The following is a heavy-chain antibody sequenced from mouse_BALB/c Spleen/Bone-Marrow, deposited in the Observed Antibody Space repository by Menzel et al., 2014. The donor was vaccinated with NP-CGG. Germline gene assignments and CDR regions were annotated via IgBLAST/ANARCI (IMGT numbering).Heavy chain of an antibody. CDR3: ARGVYDSWFAY. CDR2: INPSSGYT. CDR1: GYTFDYYT. Sequence: QVQLKESGAELARPGASVKMSCKASGYTFDYYTVQWVKQRPGQGLEWIGYINPSSGYTNYNQKFKDKATLNADKSTSIAYMQLSSLTSEDSAVYYGARGVYDSWFAYWGQGTLVTVSA. D-gene: IGHD2-4*01. V-gene: IGHV1-4*01. J-gene: IGHJ3*01.